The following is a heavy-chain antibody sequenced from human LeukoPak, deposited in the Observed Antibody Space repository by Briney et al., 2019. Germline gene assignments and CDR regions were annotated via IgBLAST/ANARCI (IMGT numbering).Heavy chain of an antibody. CDR2: IYTSGST. Sequence: SETLSLTCTVSGGSISSYYWSWIRQPPGQGLEWIGYIYTSGSTNYNPSLKTRVTISVDTSKNQFSLKLSSVTAADTAVYYCARPSVRGFDPWGQGTLVTVSS. CDR1: GGSISSYY. J-gene: IGHJ5*02. V-gene: IGHV4-4*09. CDR3: ARPSVRGFDP. D-gene: IGHD3-10*01.